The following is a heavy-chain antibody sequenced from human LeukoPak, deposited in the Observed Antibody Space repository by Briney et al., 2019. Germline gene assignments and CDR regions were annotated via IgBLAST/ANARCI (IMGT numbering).Heavy chain of an antibody. D-gene: IGHD5-18*01. CDR1: GFTFSSYG. V-gene: IGHV3-33*01. J-gene: IGHJ4*02. CDR2: IWYDGSNK. Sequence: QPGRSLRLSCAASGFTFSSYGMHWVRQAPGKGLEWVAVIWYDGSNKYYADSVKGRFTISRDNSKNTLRLQMNSLRAEDTAVYYCAREAGYSYGYGFDYWGQGTLVTVSS. CDR3: AREAGYSYGYGFDY.